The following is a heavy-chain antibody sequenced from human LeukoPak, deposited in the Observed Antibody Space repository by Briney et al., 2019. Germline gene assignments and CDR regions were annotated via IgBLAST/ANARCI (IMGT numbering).Heavy chain of an antibody. D-gene: IGHD3-22*01. V-gene: IGHV4-34*01. CDR3: ARGNSGYYPNQRYNWFDP. CDR2: INHSGST. J-gene: IGHJ5*02. Sequence: SETLSLTCAVYGGSFSGYYWSWIRQPPGEGLEWIGEINHSGSTNYNPSLKSRVTISVDTSKNQFSLKLSSVTAADTAVYYCARGNSGYYPNQRYNWFDPWGQGTLVTVSS. CDR1: GGSFSGYY.